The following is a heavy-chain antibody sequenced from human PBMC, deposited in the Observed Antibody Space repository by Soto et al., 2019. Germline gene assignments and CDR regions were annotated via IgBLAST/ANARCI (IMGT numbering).Heavy chain of an antibody. Sequence: QVQLQESGPGLVKPSQTLSLTCTVSGGSISSGGYYWGWIRQHPGKGLEYIGYIYHSGSTYYKPSLKSRVTVSVDTSKNQFSLKLNSVTAADTAVYYCARVRQWPVAPYYYYGMDVWCQGTAVTVSS. J-gene: IGHJ6*02. CDR2: IYHSGST. D-gene: IGHD6-19*01. V-gene: IGHV4-31*03. CDR1: GGSISSGGYY. CDR3: ARVRQWPVAPYYYYGMDV.